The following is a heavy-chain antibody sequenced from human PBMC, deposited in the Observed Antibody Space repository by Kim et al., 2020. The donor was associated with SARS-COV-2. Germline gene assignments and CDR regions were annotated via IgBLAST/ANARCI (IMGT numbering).Heavy chain of an antibody. CDR3: ARTRRGYGDQLRGGWFDP. CDR2: INHSGST. J-gene: IGHJ5*02. Sequence: SETLSLTCAVYGGSFSGYYWSWIRQPPGKGLEWIGEINHSGSTNYNPSLKSRVTISVDTSKNQFSLKLSSVTAADTAVYYCARTRRGYGDQLRGGWFDPWGQGTLVTVSS. V-gene: IGHV4-34*01. CDR1: GGSFSGYY. D-gene: IGHD4-17*01.